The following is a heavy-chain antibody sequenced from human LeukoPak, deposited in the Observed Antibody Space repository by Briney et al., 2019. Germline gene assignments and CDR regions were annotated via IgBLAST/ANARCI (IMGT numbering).Heavy chain of an antibody. J-gene: IGHJ4*02. D-gene: IGHD3-10*01. CDR3: ASYTLWYGDS. CDR1: GCSFSKSS. Sequence: PGGSLRLSCAGSGCSFSKSSMLWFRQAPGKGLEWVSSISIGSSPYTYYADFLKGRFTISRDNAKNSVCLQMNSLRPEDTAVYYCASYTLWYGDSWGQGTLVTVSS. CDR2: ISIGSSPYT. V-gene: IGHV3-21*06.